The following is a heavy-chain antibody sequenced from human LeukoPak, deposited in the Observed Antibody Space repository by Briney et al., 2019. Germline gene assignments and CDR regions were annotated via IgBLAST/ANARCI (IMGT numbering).Heavy chain of an antibody. CDR2: IAITGDT. Sequence: PGGSLRLSCAASGFTFSSYGMHWVRQAPGKGLEWVSSIAITGDTYYLGSVKGRFTISRENAKNSLYLQMNSLRAGDTAVYYCTRGLTGGLDFWGQGTLVTVSS. CDR1: GFTFSSYG. D-gene: IGHD1-26*01. CDR3: TRGLTGGLDF. V-gene: IGHV3-13*04. J-gene: IGHJ4*02.